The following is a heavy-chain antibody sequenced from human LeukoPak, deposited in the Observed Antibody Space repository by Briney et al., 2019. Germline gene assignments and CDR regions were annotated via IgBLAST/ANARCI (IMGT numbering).Heavy chain of an antibody. CDR1: GFTFSSHG. J-gene: IGHJ4*02. Sequence: PGGSLRLSCASSGFTFSSHGRHWVRQAPGKGLEWVAVIWYDGSNKYYADSVQGRFTTSRDNSKNTLSLQMSSLRAEDTAVYYCARQYHYDSSGYIFDFWGQGTLVTVSS. D-gene: IGHD3-22*01. CDR3: ARQYHYDSSGYIFDF. CDR2: IWYDGSNK. V-gene: IGHV3-33*01.